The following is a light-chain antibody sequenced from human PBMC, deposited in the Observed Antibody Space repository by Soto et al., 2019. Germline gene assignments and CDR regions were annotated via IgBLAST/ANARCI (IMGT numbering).Light chain of an antibody. CDR1: SSDVGGYNF. J-gene: IGLJ1*01. CDR3: TSYVGSNNFYV. Sequence: ALTQPPSASGSPGQSVTISCTGTSSDVGGYNFVSWYQQHPGKAPKLMIYEVNNRPSGVPDRFSGSKSGNTASLTVSGLQAEDEADYYCTSYVGSNNFYVFGTGTKVTVL. CDR2: EVN. V-gene: IGLV2-8*01.